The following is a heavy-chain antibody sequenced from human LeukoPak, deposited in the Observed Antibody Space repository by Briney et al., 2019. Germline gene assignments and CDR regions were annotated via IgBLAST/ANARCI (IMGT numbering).Heavy chain of an antibody. CDR3: ARSVQQLAYYFDY. D-gene: IGHD6-13*01. CDR1: GFTFSSYA. J-gene: IGHJ4*02. Sequence: PGRSLRLSCAASGFTFSSYAMHWVRQAPGKGLEWVAVISYDGRNKYYADSVKGRFTISRENSKNTLYLQMNSLRAEDTAVYYCARSVQQLAYYFDYWGQGTLVTVSS. CDR2: ISYDGRNK. V-gene: IGHV3-30*04.